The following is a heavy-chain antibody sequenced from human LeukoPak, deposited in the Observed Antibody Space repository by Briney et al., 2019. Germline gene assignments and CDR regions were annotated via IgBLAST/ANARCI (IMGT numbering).Heavy chain of an antibody. CDR1: GGSFSGYY. Sequence: SETLSLTCAVYGGSFSGYYWSWIRQPPGKGLEWIGEINHSGSTNYNPSLKSRVTISVDTSKNQFSLKLRSVTAADTAVYYCARDQSGGWSYFDYWGQGTLVTVSS. CDR2: INHSGST. J-gene: IGHJ4*02. V-gene: IGHV4-34*01. D-gene: IGHD2-15*01. CDR3: ARDQSGGWSYFDY.